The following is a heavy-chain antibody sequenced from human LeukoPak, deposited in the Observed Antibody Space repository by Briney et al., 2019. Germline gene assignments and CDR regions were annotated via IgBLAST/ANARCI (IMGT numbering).Heavy chain of an antibody. CDR2: IIPILGIA. CDR3: AAGYPRYYFDY. Sequence: SVKVSCKASGGTFSSYAISWVRQAPGQGLEWMGRIIPILGIANYAQKFQGRVTITADKSTSTAYMELSSLRSEDTAVYYCAAGYPRYYFDYWGQGTLVTVSS. V-gene: IGHV1-69*04. D-gene: IGHD3-9*01. CDR1: GGTFSSYA. J-gene: IGHJ4*02.